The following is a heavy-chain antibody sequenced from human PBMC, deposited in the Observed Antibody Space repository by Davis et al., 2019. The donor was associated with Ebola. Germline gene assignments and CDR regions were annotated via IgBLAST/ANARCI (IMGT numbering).Heavy chain of an antibody. CDR3: ARDKTVDAFDI. V-gene: IGHV1-2*04. J-gene: IGHJ3*02. D-gene: IGHD2-21*02. Sequence: ASVKVSCKASGYTFTGYYMHWVRQAPGQGLEWMGWINPNSGGTNYAQKFQGWVTMTRDTSISTAYMELRSLRSDDTAVYYCARDKTVDAFDIWGQGTMVTVSS. CDR2: INPNSGGT. CDR1: GYTFTGYY.